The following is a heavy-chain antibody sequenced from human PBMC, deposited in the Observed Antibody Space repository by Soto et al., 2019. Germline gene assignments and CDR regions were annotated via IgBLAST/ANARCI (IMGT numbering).Heavy chain of an antibody. D-gene: IGHD3-10*01. CDR3: ARDFSRRGGDYYFDY. CDR2: IIPIFGTA. Sequence: QVQLVQSGAEVKKPGSSVKVSCKASGGTFSSYAISWVRQAPGQELEWMGGIIPIFGTANYAQKFQGRVTITADESTSTAYMELSSLRSEDTAVYYCARDFSRRGGDYYFDYWGQGTLVTVSS. CDR1: GGTFSSYA. V-gene: IGHV1-69*01. J-gene: IGHJ4*02.